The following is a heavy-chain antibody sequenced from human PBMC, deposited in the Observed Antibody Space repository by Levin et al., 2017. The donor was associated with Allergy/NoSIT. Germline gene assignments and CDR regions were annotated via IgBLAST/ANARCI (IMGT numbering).Heavy chain of an antibody. V-gene: IGHV3-9*01. Sequence: GGSLRLSCIASGFNFDDYAMHWVRQAPGKGLEWVSGISWNSGSIGYADSVKGRFTISRDNAKNSLRLQMNSLRREDTALYYCAKGPRGYSNNLGCFDPWGQGTQVTVSS. CDR2: ISWNSGSI. J-gene: IGHJ5*02. CDR3: AKGPRGYSNNLGCFDP. CDR1: GFNFDDYA. D-gene: IGHD6-13*01.